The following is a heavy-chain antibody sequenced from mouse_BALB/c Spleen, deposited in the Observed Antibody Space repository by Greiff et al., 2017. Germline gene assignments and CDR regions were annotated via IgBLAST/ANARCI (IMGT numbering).Heavy chain of an antibody. V-gene: IGHV1-7*01. CDR2: INPSTGYT. CDR3: ARDWGIITTATDDY. J-gene: IGHJ2*01. D-gene: IGHD1-2*01. CDR1: GYTFTSYW. Sequence: QVQLKQSGAELAKPGASVKMSCKASGYTFTSYWMHWVKQRPGQGLEWIGYINPSTGYTEYNQKFKDKATLTADKSSSTAYMQLSSLTSEDSAVYYCARDWGIITTATDDYWGQGTTLTVSS.